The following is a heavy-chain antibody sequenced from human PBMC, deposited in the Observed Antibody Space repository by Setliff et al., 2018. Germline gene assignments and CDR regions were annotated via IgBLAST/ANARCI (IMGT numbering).Heavy chain of an antibody. CDR1: GYTFTSYD. D-gene: IGHD3-10*01. Sequence: ASVKVSCKASGYTFTSYDINWVRQATGQGLEWMGWMNPNSGNTGYAQKFQGRVTMIRNTSISTAYMELSSLRSEDTAVYYCARGYRVRGVIITVPCGYWGQGTLVTVS. CDR2: MNPNSGNT. J-gene: IGHJ4*02. CDR3: ARGYRVRGVIITVPCGY. V-gene: IGHV1-8*01.